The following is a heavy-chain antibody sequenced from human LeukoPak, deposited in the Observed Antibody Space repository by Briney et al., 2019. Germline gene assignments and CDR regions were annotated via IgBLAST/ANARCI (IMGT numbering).Heavy chain of an antibody. Sequence: SETLSLTCTVSGGSISSGDYYWSWIRQPPGKGLEWIGYIYYSGSTYYNPSLKSRVTISVDTSKNQFSLKLGSVTAADTAVYYCARSFNWNYRRVELDYWGQGTLVTVSS. CDR3: ARSFNWNYRRVELDY. CDR1: GGSISSGDYY. D-gene: IGHD1-7*01. V-gene: IGHV4-30-4*08. CDR2: IYYSGST. J-gene: IGHJ4*02.